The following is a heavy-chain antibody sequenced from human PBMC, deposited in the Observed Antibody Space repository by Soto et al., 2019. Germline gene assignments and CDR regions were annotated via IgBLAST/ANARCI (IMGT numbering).Heavy chain of an antibody. D-gene: IGHD3-10*01. CDR3: ASVNTVRSWDYDGMDI. V-gene: IGHV3-33*03. CDR2: IRHDGSND. CDR1: GFTFSAFG. J-gene: IGHJ6*02. Sequence: QLHLVESGGGVVQPGASVRLSCEASGFTFSAFGMHWVRQAPGKGLEWVSGIRHDGSNDYYSDFAKGRLTISRDNSRDTLYVQINSLRADNSAGYNCASVNTVRSWDYDGMDIGVQGPPVTVSS.